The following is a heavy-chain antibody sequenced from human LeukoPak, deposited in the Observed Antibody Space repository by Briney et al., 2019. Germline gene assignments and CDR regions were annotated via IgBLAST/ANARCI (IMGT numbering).Heavy chain of an antibody. Sequence: GGSLRLSCAASGFTFSSYSMNWVRQAPGKGLEWVSAISGSGGSTYYADSVKGRFTISRDNSKNTLYLQMNSLRAEDTAVYYCAKEGYDFWSGYSRYFDYWGQGTLVTVSS. V-gene: IGHV3-23*01. CDR3: AKEGYDFWSGYSRYFDY. CDR2: ISGSGGST. CDR1: GFTFSSYS. J-gene: IGHJ4*02. D-gene: IGHD3-3*01.